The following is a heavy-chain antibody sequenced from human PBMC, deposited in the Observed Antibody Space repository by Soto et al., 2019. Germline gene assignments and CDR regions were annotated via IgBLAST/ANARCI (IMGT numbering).Heavy chain of an antibody. Sequence: PTVTMSLTRVVSVDSICSDHCSWIWPYPGKGLEWIAYTSYTGNTNYNPSLKRRVTISLDTSKNQLSLKLPSMTAADTAVQYRARDMHAGFTHSCDPWGQGTLVSVS. D-gene: IGHD2-15*01. CDR2: TSYTGNT. CDR3: ARDMHAGFTHSCDP. J-gene: IGHJ5*02. CDR1: VDSICSDH. V-gene: IGHV4-59*01.